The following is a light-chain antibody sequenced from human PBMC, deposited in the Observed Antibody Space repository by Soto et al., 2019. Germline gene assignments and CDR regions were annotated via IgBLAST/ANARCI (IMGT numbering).Light chain of an antibody. J-gene: IGLJ2*01. CDR3: GYYTCLSTVG. V-gene: IGLV2-14*01. CDR1: PSDFGGYNH. Sequence: QSALTQPASVSGSPGQSITISCTGTPSDFGGYNHVSWYQHSPGKAPKLILFAVSDRPSGVSHRFSGSKSGNTASLNISGLLADDEADYYCGYYTCLSTVGFGGGTKLTVL. CDR2: AVS.